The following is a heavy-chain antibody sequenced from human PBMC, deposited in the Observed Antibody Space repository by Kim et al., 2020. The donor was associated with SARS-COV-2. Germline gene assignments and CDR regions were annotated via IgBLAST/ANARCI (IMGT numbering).Heavy chain of an antibody. CDR2: INHSGST. D-gene: IGHD3-16*01. V-gene: IGHV4-34*01. CDR1: GGSFSGYY. J-gene: IGHJ4*02. CDR3: ARGLKSWGSNKWFDY. Sequence: SETLSLTCAVYGGSFSGYYWSWIRQPPGKGLEWIGEINHSGSTNYNPSLKSRVTISVDTSKNQFSLKLSSVTAADTAVYYCARGLKSWGSNKWFDYWGQGTLVTVSS.